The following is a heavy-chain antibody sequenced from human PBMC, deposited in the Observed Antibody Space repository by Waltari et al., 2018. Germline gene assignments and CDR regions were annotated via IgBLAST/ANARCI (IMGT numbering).Heavy chain of an antibody. CDR3: TREDDGNDSGAFDL. D-gene: IGHD5-12*01. Sequence: EVKLVESGGDMVQPGRSLRLSCTGSGFTFRIYAINWVRQAPGKGLEWVGFIRSNDYTGGTSFAASVGGRFTISRDDSKRTAYLQMNALQTDDSATYYCTREDDGNDSGAFDLWGQGTLVTVSS. J-gene: IGHJ3*01. CDR2: IRSNDYTGGT. V-gene: IGHV3-49*04. CDR1: GFTFRIYA.